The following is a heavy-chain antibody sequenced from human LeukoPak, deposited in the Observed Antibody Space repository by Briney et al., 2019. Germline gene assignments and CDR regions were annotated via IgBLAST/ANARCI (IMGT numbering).Heavy chain of an antibody. CDR2: IYSGGFT. CDR1: GFNITSNY. V-gene: IGHV3-66*01. J-gene: IGHJ4*02. Sequence: GGSLRLSCAASGFNITSNYMNWVRQAPGKGLEWVAIIYSGGFTYYRDSVKGKFTIYRDNSKNTVYLQMNSLRVEDTAVYYCAREGMGYFDSWGQGTLVTVSS. D-gene: IGHD5-24*01. CDR3: AREGMGYFDS.